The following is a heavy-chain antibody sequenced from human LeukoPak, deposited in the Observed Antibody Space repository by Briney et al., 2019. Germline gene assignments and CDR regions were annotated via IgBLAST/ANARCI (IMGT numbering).Heavy chain of an antibody. CDR3: AREFTQRDY. Sequence: GGSLRLSCAASGFTFSSYWMSWVRQAPGKGLEWVSYISGSDGTIKYADSVKGRFTISRDNAKNSLYLQMNSLRVEDTAVYYCAREFTQRDYWGQGTLVTVSS. CDR1: GFTFSSYW. CDR2: ISGSDGTI. V-gene: IGHV3-48*04. J-gene: IGHJ4*02.